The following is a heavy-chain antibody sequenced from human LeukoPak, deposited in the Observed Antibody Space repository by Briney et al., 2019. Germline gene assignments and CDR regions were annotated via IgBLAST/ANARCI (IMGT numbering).Heavy chain of an antibody. D-gene: IGHD1-26*01. Sequence: SGTLSLTYGVSGGSISNGNWWSWVRQPPGKGLEWIGEIYRTGSANYNPSLKSRVTISVDKSKNQFSLSLNSVTAADTAVYYCVRCGSYCLDYWGQGTLVTVSS. CDR2: IYRTGSA. J-gene: IGHJ4*02. CDR1: GGSISNGNW. V-gene: IGHV4-4*02. CDR3: VRCGSYCLDY.